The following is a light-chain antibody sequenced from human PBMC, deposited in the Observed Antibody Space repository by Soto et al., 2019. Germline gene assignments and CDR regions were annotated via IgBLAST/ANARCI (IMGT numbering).Light chain of an antibody. CDR2: DVS. V-gene: IGLV2-14*01. CDR3: NSYTSSSTYV. J-gene: IGLJ1*01. Sequence: QSVLTQPASVSGSPGQSITISCTGTTSDVGRYNYVSWYQQHPGKAPKLIIYDVSNRPSGVSNRFSGSKSSNTASLTISGLQAEDEADYYCNSYTSSSTYVFGTGTRSPS. CDR1: TSDVGRYNY.